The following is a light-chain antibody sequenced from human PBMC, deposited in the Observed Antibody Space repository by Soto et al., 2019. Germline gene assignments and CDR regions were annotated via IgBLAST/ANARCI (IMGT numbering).Light chain of an antibody. V-gene: IGKV3-11*01. J-gene: IGKJ4*01. CDR2: DAS. CDR1: QSVSSY. Sequence: IVLTQSPATLSLSPGERATLSCRASQSVSSYLAWYQQKPGPAPRLLIYDASNRATGIPARFSGSGSGTDFTLTISSLEPEDFAVYYCQQRSNWLTFGGGTKVDIK. CDR3: QQRSNWLT.